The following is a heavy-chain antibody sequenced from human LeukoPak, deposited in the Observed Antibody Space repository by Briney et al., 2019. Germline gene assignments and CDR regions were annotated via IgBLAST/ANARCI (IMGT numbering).Heavy chain of an antibody. V-gene: IGHV1-69*13. CDR3: ARERSTAGWFDP. CDR1: GGTFISYA. D-gene: IGHD5-24*01. CDR2: IIPIFGTA. Sequence: SVKVSCRASGGTFISYAISWVRQAPGQGLEWMGGIIPIFGTANYAQKFQGRVTITADESTSTAYMELSSLRSEDTAVYYCARERSTAGWFDPWGQGTLVTVSS. J-gene: IGHJ5*02.